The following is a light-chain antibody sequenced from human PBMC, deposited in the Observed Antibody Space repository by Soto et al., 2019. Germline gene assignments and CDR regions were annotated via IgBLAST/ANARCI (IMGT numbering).Light chain of an antibody. CDR3: SSYGGSNTFV. V-gene: IGLV2-8*01. CDR1: SSDVGGFDY. CDR2: QVN. J-gene: IGLJ1*01. Sequence: QSVLTQPPSASGSPGQSVTVSCTGTSSDVGGFDYVSWYQQHPGKVPKLLIYQVNRRPSGVPDRFSGSKSGNAASLTVSGLQAEDEADYYCSSYGGSNTFVFGTGTKFTVL.